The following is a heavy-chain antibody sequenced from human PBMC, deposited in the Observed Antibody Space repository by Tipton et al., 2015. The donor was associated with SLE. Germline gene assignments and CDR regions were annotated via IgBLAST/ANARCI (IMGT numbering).Heavy chain of an antibody. CDR3: ARGANFASNWLDP. CDR2: IYTSGYT. V-gene: IGHV4-61*09. D-gene: IGHD1-1*01. CDR1: GDSISRGSYY. J-gene: IGHJ5*02. Sequence: LRLSCSVSGDSISRGSYYWTWVRQPAGKGLEWIGHIYTSGYTTYNPSLKSRVTISIDMSKNHFSLELTSVTAADTAVYYCARGANFASNWLDPWGRGTLVIVSS.